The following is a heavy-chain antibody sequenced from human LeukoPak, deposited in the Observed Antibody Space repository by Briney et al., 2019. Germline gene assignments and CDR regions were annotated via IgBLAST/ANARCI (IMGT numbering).Heavy chain of an antibody. CDR1: GFTLSNYG. Sequence: GGSLRLSCAASGFTLSNYGMSWVRQAPGKGLEWVAGIGGSGGSTNYADSVKGRFTISRDNPKNTLYLQMNSLRAEDTAVYFCAKRAVVIRVILVGFHKEAYYFDSWGQGALVTVSS. V-gene: IGHV3-23*01. D-gene: IGHD3-22*01. CDR2: IGGSGGST. CDR3: AKRAVVIRVILVGFHKEAYYFDS. J-gene: IGHJ4*02.